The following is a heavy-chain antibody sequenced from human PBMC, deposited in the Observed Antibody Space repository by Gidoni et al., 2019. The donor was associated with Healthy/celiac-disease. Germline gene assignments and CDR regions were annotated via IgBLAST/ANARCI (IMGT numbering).Heavy chain of an antibody. CDR3: ARLKNYYGSGSHFDY. CDR1: GGSISSYY. D-gene: IGHD3-10*01. Sequence: QVQLQESGPGLVKPSETLSLTCTVSGGSISSYYWSWIRQPPGKGLEWIGYIYYSGSTNYNPSLKSRVTISVVTSKNQFSLKLSSVTAADTAVYYCARLKNYYGSGSHFDYWGQGTLVTVSS. CDR2: IYYSGST. V-gene: IGHV4-59*08. J-gene: IGHJ4*02.